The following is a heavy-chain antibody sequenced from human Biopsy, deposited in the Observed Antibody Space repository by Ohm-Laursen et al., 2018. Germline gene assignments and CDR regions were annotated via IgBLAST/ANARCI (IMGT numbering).Heavy chain of an antibody. CDR2: MIPSSGKT. J-gene: IGHJ5*02. D-gene: IGHD6-6*01. V-gene: IGHV1-8*01. CDR3: ARGYSRRVSIFEASIYWFDT. Sequence: SVKVSCKASGYSFITYDVNWVRQARGQGLEWMGWMIPSSGKTGYAQRFQGRVTLTMNASISTAYMELSGLRSEDTAVYFCARGYSRRVSIFEASIYWFDTWGQGTLVTVSS. CDR1: GYSFITYD.